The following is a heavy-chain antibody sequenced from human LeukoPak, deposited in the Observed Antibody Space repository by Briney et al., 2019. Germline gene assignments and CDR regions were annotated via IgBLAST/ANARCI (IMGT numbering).Heavy chain of an antibody. D-gene: IGHD3-22*01. V-gene: IGHV3-33*01. Sequence: GGSLRLSCAASGFTFSNYAMHWVRQAPGKGLECVALLWYDGSNEFYADSVKGRFTISRDNSKNTLYLQMKSLRAEDTAVYYCAREAGYDTSGYPRDYWRQGTLVTVSS. CDR3: AREAGYDTSGYPRDY. J-gene: IGHJ4*02. CDR2: LWYDGSNE. CDR1: GFTFSNYA.